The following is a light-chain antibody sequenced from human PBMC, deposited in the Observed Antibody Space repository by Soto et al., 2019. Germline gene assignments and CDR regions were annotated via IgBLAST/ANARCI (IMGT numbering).Light chain of an antibody. CDR1: QSVSSSY. V-gene: IGKV3-20*01. CDR2: GAS. CDR3: QQYGSSPPIT. Sequence: EIVLTQSPGTLSLSPGERATLSCRASQSVSSSYLAWYQQKRGQPPRLLIYGASTRATGIPARFSGSGSGTEFTLTISSLQSEDFAVYYCQQYGSSPPITFGQGTRLEIK. J-gene: IGKJ5*01.